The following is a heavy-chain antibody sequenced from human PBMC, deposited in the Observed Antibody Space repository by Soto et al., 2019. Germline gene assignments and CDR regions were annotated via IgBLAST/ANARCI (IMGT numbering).Heavy chain of an antibody. V-gene: IGHV3-30*04. J-gene: IGHJ4*02. CDR2: ISYNGRNK. D-gene: IGHD3-16*01. CDR1: GFTFSFYA. Sequence: VQLVESGGGLVQPGGSLRLSCAASGFTFSFYAMHWFRQAPGKGLEWVAVISYNGRNKHYVDSVKGRFTISRDNSQDTLYLQMDSLRPDDTAVYYCARQAKIGDRSQFYFDSWGQGTLVTVSS. CDR3: ARQAKIGDRSQFYFDS.